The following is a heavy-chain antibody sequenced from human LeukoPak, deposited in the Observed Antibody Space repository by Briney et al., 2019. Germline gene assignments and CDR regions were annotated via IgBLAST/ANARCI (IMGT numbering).Heavy chain of an antibody. Sequence: PSETLSLTCTVFGYSISSGFFWAWIRQPPGKGLEWIGSIYHTGNTYYNPSLKSRVSVSVDTSKNQVFLNLKSVTAADTAVYYCARFDVTSAGDYRGQGTLVTVSS. CDR3: ARFDVTSAGDY. J-gene: IGHJ4*02. D-gene: IGHD6-13*01. CDR2: IYHTGNT. CDR1: GYSISSGFF. V-gene: IGHV4-38-2*02.